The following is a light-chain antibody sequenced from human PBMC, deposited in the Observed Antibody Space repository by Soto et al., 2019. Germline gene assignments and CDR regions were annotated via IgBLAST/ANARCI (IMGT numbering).Light chain of an antibody. J-gene: IGLJ1*01. CDR2: EVN. V-gene: IGLV2-14*01. Sequence: SVLTQPASVSGSPGQSITFSCTGTSSDIGVYNYVSWYQQHPGKAPKLMIYEVNNRPSGVSNRFSGSKSGNTASLTISGLQAEDEADYYCSSYTTSKTYVFGTGTKV. CDR1: SSDIGVYNY. CDR3: SSYTTSKTYV.